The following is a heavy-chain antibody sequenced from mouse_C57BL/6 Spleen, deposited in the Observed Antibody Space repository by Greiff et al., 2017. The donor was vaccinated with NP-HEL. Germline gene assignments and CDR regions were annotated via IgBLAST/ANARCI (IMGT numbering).Heavy chain of an antibody. CDR3: ARDDYDEGFAY. J-gene: IGHJ3*01. V-gene: IGHV3-1*01. D-gene: IGHD2-4*01. CDR2: ISYSGST. CDR1: GYSITSGYD. Sequence: DVQLQESGPGMVKPSQSLSLTCTVTGYSITSGYDWHWIRHFPGNKLEWMGYISYSGSTNYNPSLKSRISITHDTSKNHFFLKLNSVTTEDTATYYCARDDYDEGFAYWGQGTLVTVSA.